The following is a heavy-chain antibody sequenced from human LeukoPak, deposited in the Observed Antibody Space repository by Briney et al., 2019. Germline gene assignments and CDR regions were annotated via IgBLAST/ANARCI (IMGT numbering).Heavy chain of an antibody. Sequence: ASVKVSCKASGYTFTSYGISWVRQAPGQGLEWMGWISAYNGNTNYAQKLQGRVTMTTDTSTSTAYMELRSLRSDDTAVYYCARDPDVDGGNSELDCWGQGTLVTVSS. CDR2: ISAYNGNT. J-gene: IGHJ4*02. CDR1: GYTFTSYG. V-gene: IGHV1-18*01. D-gene: IGHD4-23*01. CDR3: ARDPDVDGGNSELDC.